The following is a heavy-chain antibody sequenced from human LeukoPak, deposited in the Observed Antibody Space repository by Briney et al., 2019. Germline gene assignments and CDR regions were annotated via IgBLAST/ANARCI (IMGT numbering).Heavy chain of an antibody. D-gene: IGHD3-22*01. Sequence: GGSLRLSCAASGFPVSSNYMNWVRQAPGKGLEWVSGIYSGGSAYYADSVKGRFTISRDNSKNTLYFQMNSLRAEDTAVYYCARAYYDSSGYFMEYYFDYWGQGTLVTVSS. CDR3: ARAYYDSSGYFMEYYFDY. J-gene: IGHJ4*02. V-gene: IGHV3-66*01. CDR1: GFPVSSNY. CDR2: IYSGGSA.